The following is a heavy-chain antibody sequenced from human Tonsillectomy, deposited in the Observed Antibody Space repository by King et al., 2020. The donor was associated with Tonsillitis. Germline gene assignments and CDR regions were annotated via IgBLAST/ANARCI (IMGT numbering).Heavy chain of an antibody. CDR3: AKEFITVVYAFDL. CDR1: GFTFSSYG. D-gene: IGHD3-10*01. V-gene: IGHV3-30*18. CDR2: ISYDGSYK. Sequence: VQLVESGGGVVQPGRSLRLSCAASGFTFSSYGMHWVRQAPGKGLEWVAVISYDGSYKDYADSVKGRFTISRDNSKNTLYLQMNSLRTEDMAVYYCAKEFITVVYAFDLWGQGTMVTVSS. J-gene: IGHJ3*01.